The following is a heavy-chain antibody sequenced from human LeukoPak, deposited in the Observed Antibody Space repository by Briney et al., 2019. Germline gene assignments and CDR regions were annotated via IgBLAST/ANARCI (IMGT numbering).Heavy chain of an antibody. J-gene: IGHJ3*02. CDR1: GYSFTSYW. CDR3: ASRYSSSWGPRDAFDI. Sequence: GESLKISCEGSGYSFTSYWIGWVRQMPGKGLEWMGIIYPGDSDTRYSPSFQGQVTISADKSISTAYLQWSSLKASDTAMYYCASRYSSSWGPRDAFDIWGQGTMVTVSS. D-gene: IGHD6-13*01. CDR2: IYPGDSDT. V-gene: IGHV5-51*01.